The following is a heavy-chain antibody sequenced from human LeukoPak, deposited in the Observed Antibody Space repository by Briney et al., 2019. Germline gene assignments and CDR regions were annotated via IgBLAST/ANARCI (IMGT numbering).Heavy chain of an antibody. V-gene: IGHV3-13*01. CDR1: GFTFSRYD. Sequence: GGSLRLSCAASGFTFSRYDMHWVRQAAGKGLEWVSAITIADDTYYPGSVKGRFTISRENAKNSLYLQMNSLRAGDTAVYYCARTTVTTGPYWYFDLWGRGTLVTVSS. D-gene: IGHD4-17*01. J-gene: IGHJ2*01. CDR2: ITIADDT. CDR3: ARTTVTTGPYWYFDL.